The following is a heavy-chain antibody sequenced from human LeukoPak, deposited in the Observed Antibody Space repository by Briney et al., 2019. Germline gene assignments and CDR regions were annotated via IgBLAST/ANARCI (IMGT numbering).Heavy chain of an antibody. CDR1: GYSISIGYY. CDR2: IYHSGST. V-gene: IGHV4-38-2*01. D-gene: IGHD2-21*01. CDR3: ARHIVVVSTPADWFDP. J-gene: IGHJ5*02. Sequence: SETLSLTCAVSGYSISIGYYWGWIRQPRGKGLEWIGSIYHSGSTYYNPSLKSRVTISVDTSKNQFSLKLSSVSAADTAVYHCARHIVVVSTPADWFDPWGQGTLVTVSS.